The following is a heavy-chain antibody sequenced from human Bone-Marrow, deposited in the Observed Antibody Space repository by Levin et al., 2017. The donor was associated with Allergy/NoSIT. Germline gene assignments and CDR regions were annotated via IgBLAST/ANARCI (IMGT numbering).Heavy chain of an antibody. V-gene: IGHV3-7*01. Sequence: SGGSLRLSCADSGLTFSSYWMNWVRQAPGRGLEWVANIKQDGSEKNYVDSVKGRFTISRDNAKNSLFLQMNSLRAEDTGVYYCATLGAQTSWGQGTLVTVSS. D-gene: IGHD1-26*01. CDR2: IKQDGSEK. J-gene: IGHJ5*02. CDR3: ATLGAQTS. CDR1: GLTFSSYW.